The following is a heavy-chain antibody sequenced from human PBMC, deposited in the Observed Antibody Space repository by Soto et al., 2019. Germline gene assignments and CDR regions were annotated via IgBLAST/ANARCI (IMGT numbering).Heavy chain of an antibody. CDR2: ISYDGSNK. J-gene: IGHJ4*02. CDR3: AKFQLYHYDSSDSFLYY. D-gene: IGHD3-22*01. V-gene: IGHV3-30*18. Sequence: PGGSLRLSCAASGFTFSSYGMHWVRQAPGKGLEWVAVISYDGSNKYYADSVKGRFTISRDNSKNTLYLQMNSLRAEDTAVYYCAKFQLYHYDSSDSFLYYWGQGTLVTVSS. CDR1: GFTFSSYG.